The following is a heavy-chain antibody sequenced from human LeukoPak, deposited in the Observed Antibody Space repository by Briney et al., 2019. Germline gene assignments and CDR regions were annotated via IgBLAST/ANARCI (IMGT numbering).Heavy chain of an antibody. D-gene: IGHD6-19*01. J-gene: IGHJ2*01. Sequence: PSETLSLTCTVSGYSISSGYYWGWVRQPPGKGLEWIGSIYHSGSTYYNPSLKSRVTISVDTSKNQFSLKLSSVTAADTAVYYCARGSHIAVAGTQWYFDLWGRGTLVTASS. CDR1: GYSISSGYY. CDR2: IYHSGST. CDR3: ARGSHIAVAGTQWYFDL. V-gene: IGHV4-38-2*02.